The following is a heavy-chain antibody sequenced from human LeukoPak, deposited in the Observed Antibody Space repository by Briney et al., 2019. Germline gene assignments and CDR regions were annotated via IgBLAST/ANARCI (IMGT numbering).Heavy chain of an antibody. CDR2: IKEDGSEK. CDR1: GFTFSTYW. V-gene: IGHV3-7*01. CDR3: ARSRGVGGTSEFDP. D-gene: IGHD6-19*01. Sequence: GGSLRLSCTASGFTFSTYWRNWVRQAPGKGLEWVANIKEDGSEKYYVDSVKGRFTISRDNAKNSLYLQMNSLRPEDTAVYSCARSRGVGGTSEFDPWGQGTLVTVSS. J-gene: IGHJ5*02.